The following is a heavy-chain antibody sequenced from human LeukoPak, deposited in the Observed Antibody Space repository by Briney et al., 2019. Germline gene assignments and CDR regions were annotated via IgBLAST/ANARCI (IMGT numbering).Heavy chain of an antibody. Sequence: PSETLSLTCTVSDYSISSGYYWGWIRQPPGKGLEWIGRIYHSGSTYYNPSLKSRVTISVDTSKNQFSLKLSSVTAADTAVYYCARSDYNYYYYMDVWGKGTTVTVSS. V-gene: IGHV4-38-2*02. D-gene: IGHD3-10*01. J-gene: IGHJ6*03. CDR3: ARSDYNYYYYMDV. CDR2: IYHSGST. CDR1: DYSISSGYY.